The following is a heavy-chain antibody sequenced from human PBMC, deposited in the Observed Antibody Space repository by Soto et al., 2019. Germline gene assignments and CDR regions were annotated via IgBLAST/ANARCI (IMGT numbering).Heavy chain of an antibody. CDR3: AHPRGYGVFDAVDI. V-gene: IGHV3-23*01. CDR1: GFIFSTYA. Sequence: GGSLRLSCAASGFIFSTYAMNWVRQAPGKGLEWVSAISSSGDSTYYAESVRGRFTISRDNSINTLYLQMRSLRPEDTAVYYCAHPRGYGVFDAVDIWGQGTMVTV. CDR2: ISSSGDST. J-gene: IGHJ3*02. D-gene: IGHD4-17*01.